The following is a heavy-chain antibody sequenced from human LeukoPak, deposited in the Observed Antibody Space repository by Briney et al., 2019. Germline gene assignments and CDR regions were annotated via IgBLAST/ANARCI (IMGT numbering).Heavy chain of an antibody. V-gene: IGHV1-8*01. CDR1: GYTFTTYV. CDR3: AKPTVVKYFRGALDI. D-gene: IGHD4-23*01. Sequence: GASVKVSCKASGYTFTTYVINWVGQSGGQGVEWMGWMNPNSGKTGYAQKLEGRVTMNRKTSISTAYMELSRLRSENTAVYSCAKPTVVKYFRGALDIWGEGTVVTVSS. J-gene: IGHJ3*02. CDR2: MNPNSGKT.